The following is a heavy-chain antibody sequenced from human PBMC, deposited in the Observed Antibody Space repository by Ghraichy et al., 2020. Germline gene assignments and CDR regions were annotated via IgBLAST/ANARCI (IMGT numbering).Heavy chain of an antibody. CDR1: GFTFSSYA. Sequence: GSLRLSCAASGFTFSSYAMHWVRQAPGKGLEWVAVISYDGSNKYYVDSVKGRFTISRDNSKNTLYLQMNSLRAEDTAVYYCARDHSVTSPPYYYYGMDVWGQGTTVTVSS. CDR2: ISYDGSNK. CDR3: ARDHSVTSPPYYYYGMDV. D-gene: IGHD4-17*01. J-gene: IGHJ6*02. V-gene: IGHV3-30*04.